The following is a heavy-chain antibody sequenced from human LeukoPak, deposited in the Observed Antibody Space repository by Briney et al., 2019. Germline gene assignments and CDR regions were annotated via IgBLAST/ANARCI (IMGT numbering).Heavy chain of an antibody. D-gene: IGHD6-13*01. CDR2: IYSGGST. CDR3: AGGARRQQPFDY. J-gene: IGHJ4*02. V-gene: IGHV3-66*01. Sequence: PGGSLRLSCVASEFTVSSNYMNWIRRAPGKGLEWVSVIYSGGSTYYADSVKGRFTISRDNSKNTLYLQMNSLRAEDTAVYYCAGGARRQQPFDYWGQGTLVTVSS. CDR1: EFTVSSNY.